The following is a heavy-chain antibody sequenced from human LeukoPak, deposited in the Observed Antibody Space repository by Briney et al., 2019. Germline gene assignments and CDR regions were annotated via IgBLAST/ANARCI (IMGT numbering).Heavy chain of an antibody. V-gene: IGHV4-39*07. CDR3: ARDGPFSYGGRNY. Sequence: SETLSLTCTVSGGSISSSSYYWGWIRQPPGKGLEWIGSIYYSGSTYYNPSLKSRVTISVDTSKNQFSLKLSSVTAADTAVYYCARDGPFSYGGRNYWGQGTLVTVSS. J-gene: IGHJ4*02. CDR1: GGSISSSSYY. D-gene: IGHD4-23*01. CDR2: IYYSGST.